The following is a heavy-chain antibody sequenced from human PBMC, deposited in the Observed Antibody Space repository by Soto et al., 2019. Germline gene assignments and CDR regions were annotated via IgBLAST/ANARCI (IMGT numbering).Heavy chain of an antibody. J-gene: IGHJ4*02. CDR3: ARPGAPTDTVVYDF. Sequence: GESLKTSCNASGYSLADYWICWVCQKPGKGLEWMGVIYPGDSETTYSPSFEGQVIISVDRSRGTAFLEWSSLKASDTAMYYCARPGAPTDTVVYDFWGQGTQVT. D-gene: IGHD5-18*01. CDR2: IYPGDSET. CDR1: GYSLADYW. V-gene: IGHV5-51*01.